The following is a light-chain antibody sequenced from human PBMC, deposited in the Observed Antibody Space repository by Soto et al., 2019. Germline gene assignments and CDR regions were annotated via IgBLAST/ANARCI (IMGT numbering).Light chain of an antibody. CDR1: QSISSW. CDR3: LQYSSYWT. Sequence: DIQMTQSPSTLSASVGDRVTITCRASQSISSWLAWYQQKPGKAPKLLIYKASSFESGVPSRFSGSGSGTEFTLTISSLQPDDFATYYCLQYSSYWTFGQGTKVEIK. V-gene: IGKV1-5*03. CDR2: KAS. J-gene: IGKJ1*01.